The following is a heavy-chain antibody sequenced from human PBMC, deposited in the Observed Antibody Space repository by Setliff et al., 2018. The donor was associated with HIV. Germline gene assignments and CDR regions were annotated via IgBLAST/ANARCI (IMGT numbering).Heavy chain of an antibody. CDR1: GFFFKNAW. V-gene: IGHV3-15*01. Sequence: GGSLRLSCAASGFFFKNAWMTWVRQAPGKGLEWIGHIKSQADGGTAEYAAPMKDRFTLSRDDSKKTLFLEISSLSTEDTAVYYCTTAGHGTLDLDHWGQGTLVTVS. J-gene: IGHJ4*02. D-gene: IGHD1-1*01. CDR2: IKSQADGGTA. CDR3: TTAGHGTLDLDH.